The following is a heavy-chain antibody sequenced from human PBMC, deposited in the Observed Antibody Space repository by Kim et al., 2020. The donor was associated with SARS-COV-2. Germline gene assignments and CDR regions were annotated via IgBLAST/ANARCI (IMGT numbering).Heavy chain of an antibody. CDR2: IYYSGST. V-gene: IGHV4-59*01. CDR1: GGSISSYH. Sequence: SETLSLTCTVSGGSISSYHWSWIRQPPGKGLEWIGYIYYSGSTNYNPSLKSRVTISVDTSKNQFSLKLSSVTAADTAVYYCARSAGLGHWYFDLWGRGTLVTVSS. D-gene: IGHD6-19*01. J-gene: IGHJ2*01. CDR3: ARSAGLGHWYFDL.